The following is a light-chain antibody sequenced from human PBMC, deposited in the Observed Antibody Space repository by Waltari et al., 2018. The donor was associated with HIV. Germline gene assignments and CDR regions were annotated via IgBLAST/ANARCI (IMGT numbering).Light chain of an antibody. Sequence: DLQMTQSSPSLSASLVDRVIITCRASQSIGSYLNLFQHKPGTAPKLLIYAASSLQSGVPSRFSGSGSGTDFTLTISSLQPEDFATYYCQQSFITPLTFGPGTKVDIK. V-gene: IGKV1-39*01. CDR3: QQSFITPLT. CDR1: QSIGSY. J-gene: IGKJ3*01. CDR2: AAS.